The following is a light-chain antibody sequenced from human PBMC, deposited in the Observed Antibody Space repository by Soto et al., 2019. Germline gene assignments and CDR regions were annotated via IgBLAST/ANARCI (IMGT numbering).Light chain of an antibody. V-gene: IGKV3-20*01. CDR3: QKYESSPRT. Sequence: ETVLTQSPGTLSLSPGERATLSCRASQSVGGSLAWYQQRPGQAPRLLVYHTSNRATSIPDRFSASGSGTDFTLTISRLEPEDFAVYYCQKYESSPRTFGQGTKVEIK. CDR1: QSVGGS. CDR2: HTS. J-gene: IGKJ1*01.